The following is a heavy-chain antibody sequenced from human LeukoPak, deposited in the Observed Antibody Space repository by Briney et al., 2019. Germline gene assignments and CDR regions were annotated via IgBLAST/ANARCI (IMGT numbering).Heavy chain of an antibody. D-gene: IGHD1-1*01. CDR1: GGSISSYY. Sequence: SETLSLTCTVSGGSISSYYWSWLRQPPGKGLEGTGYIYYSGRTNYNPSLKRGVTISEETSKKKFSLKLSSVTAADTAVYYCARDPANWNDGAFDIWGQGTMVTVSS. CDR2: IYYSGRT. V-gene: IGHV4-59*01. J-gene: IGHJ3*02. CDR3: ARDPANWNDGAFDI.